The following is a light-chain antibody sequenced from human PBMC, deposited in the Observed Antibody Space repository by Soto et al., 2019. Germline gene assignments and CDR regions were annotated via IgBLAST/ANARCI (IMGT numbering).Light chain of an antibody. Sequence: SVLTQPASVSGSPGQSITISCTGTNSDVGGYTYVSWYQQHPGKAPKLMIYDVSNRPSGVSNRFSGSKSGNTASLTISGLQADDEADYYCSSYTSSSTPYVFGTGTKLTVL. CDR1: NSDVGGYTY. V-gene: IGLV2-14*03. CDR3: SSYTSSSTPYV. CDR2: DVS. J-gene: IGLJ1*01.